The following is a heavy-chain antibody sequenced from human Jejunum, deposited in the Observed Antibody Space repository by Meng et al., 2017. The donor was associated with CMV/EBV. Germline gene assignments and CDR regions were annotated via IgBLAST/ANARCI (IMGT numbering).Heavy chain of an antibody. CDR1: GYTFTSYD. Sequence: VQRVQSGAEVKKPGASGKVSCKASGYTFTSYDINWVRQGTGQGLEWMGWMNPNRGTTGYAQKFQGRVTMTRNISKSTAYMDLSSLRSEDTAVYYCATGVADFEYWGQGTLVTVSS. CDR2: MNPNRGTT. CDR3: ATGVADFEY. D-gene: IGHD6-19*01. V-gene: IGHV1-8*01. J-gene: IGHJ4*02.